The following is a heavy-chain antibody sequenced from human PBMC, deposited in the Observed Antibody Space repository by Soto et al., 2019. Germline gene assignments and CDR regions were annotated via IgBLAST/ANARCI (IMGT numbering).Heavy chain of an antibody. Sequence: ASVKVSCKASGGTFSSYTISWVRQAPGQGLEWMGRIIPILGIANYAQKFQGRVTITADKSTSTAYMELSSLRSEDTAVYYCAREREYYDYIWGSYRYICWFDPWGQGTLVTVSS. CDR2: IIPILGIA. V-gene: IGHV1-69*04. D-gene: IGHD3-16*02. CDR1: GGTFSSYT. CDR3: AREREYYDYIWGSYRYICWFDP. J-gene: IGHJ5*02.